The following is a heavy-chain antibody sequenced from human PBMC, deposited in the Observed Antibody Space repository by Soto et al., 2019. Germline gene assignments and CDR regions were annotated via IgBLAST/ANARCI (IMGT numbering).Heavy chain of an antibody. J-gene: IGHJ6*02. CDR3: ARAYLYCSSTSCRGADYYYYGMDV. Sequence: SVKVSCKASGGTFSIYAISWVRQAPGQGLEWMGRIIPILGIANYAQKFQGRVTITADKSTSTAYMELSSLRSEDTAVYYCARAYLYCSSTSCRGADYYYYGMDVWGQGTTVTVSS. CDR1: GGTFSIYA. CDR2: IIPILGIA. V-gene: IGHV1-69*04. D-gene: IGHD2-2*01.